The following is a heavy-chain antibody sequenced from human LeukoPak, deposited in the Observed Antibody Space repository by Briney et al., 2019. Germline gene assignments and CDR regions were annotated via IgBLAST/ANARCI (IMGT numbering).Heavy chain of an antibody. D-gene: IGHD3-16*01. CDR2: INSNGGTT. J-gene: IGHJ6*04. V-gene: IGHV3-74*01. CDR1: GSTFSSYW. Sequence: PGGSLRLSCVASGSTFSSYWMHWVRQAPGKGLVWVSRINSNGGTTTYADSVNGRFTISRDNAKNMVYLQMNSLRAEDTAVYYCARGASLAYYVDVWGKGTTVTVSS. CDR3: ARGASLAYYVDV.